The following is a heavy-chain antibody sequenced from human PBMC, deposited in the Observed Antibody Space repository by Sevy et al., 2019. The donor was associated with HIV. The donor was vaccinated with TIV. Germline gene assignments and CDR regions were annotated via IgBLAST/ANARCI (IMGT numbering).Heavy chain of an antibody. CDR2: ISYDGSNK. CDR1: GFTFSSYG. V-gene: IGHV3-30*18. Sequence: GGSLRLSCAASGFTFSSYGMHWVRQAPGKGLEWVAVISYDGSNKYYADSVKGRFTISRDNSKNTLYLQMNSLRAEDTAVYYCAKVPGVADYGYSVGSRAYFDYWGQGPLVTVSS. J-gene: IGHJ4*02. D-gene: IGHD4-17*01. CDR3: AKVPGVADYGYSVGSRAYFDY.